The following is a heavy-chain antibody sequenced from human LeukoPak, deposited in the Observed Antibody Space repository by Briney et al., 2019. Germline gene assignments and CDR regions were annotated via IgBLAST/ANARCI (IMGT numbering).Heavy chain of an antibody. CDR3: ARLATTVTTNWYFDL. CDR2: IYYSGST. Sequence: SETLSLTRTVSSGSISSYYWSWIRQPPGKGLEWIGNIYYSGSTNYNPSLKSRVTISVDTSKNQFSLKLSSVTAADTAVYYCARLATTVTTNWYFDLWGRGTLVTVSS. CDR1: SGSISSYY. J-gene: IGHJ2*01. D-gene: IGHD4-17*01. V-gene: IGHV4-59*08.